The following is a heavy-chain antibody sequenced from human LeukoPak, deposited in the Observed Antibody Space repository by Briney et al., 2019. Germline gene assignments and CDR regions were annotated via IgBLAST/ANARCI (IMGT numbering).Heavy chain of an antibody. D-gene: IGHD3-3*01. CDR1: GGTFSSYA. CDR3: ARAHQIADYDFWSGLYGMDV. V-gene: IGHV1-69*04. J-gene: IGHJ6*02. Sequence: GASLKLSCKASGGTFSSYAISWMRQAPGQGLEWMGSIIPICSIANYAQKFQGRVTITADKSTSTAYMELSSLRSEDTAVYYCARAHQIADYDFWSGLYGMDVWGQGTTVTVSS. CDR2: IIPICSIA.